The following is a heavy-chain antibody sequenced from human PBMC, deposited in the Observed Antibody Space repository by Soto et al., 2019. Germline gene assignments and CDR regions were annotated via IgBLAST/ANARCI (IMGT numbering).Heavy chain of an antibody. J-gene: IGHJ5*01. CDR3: ARYGNSNWFES. Sequence: SLRLSCAASGFTFSGYTMNWVRQAPGRGLEWVSSISISSSSIYYADSVKGRFTISRDNAKNSLYLQMNSLRAEDTAVYYCARYGNSNWFESWGQGTLVTVSS. CDR1: GFTFSGYT. D-gene: IGHD1-1*01. CDR2: ISISSSSI. V-gene: IGHV3-21*01.